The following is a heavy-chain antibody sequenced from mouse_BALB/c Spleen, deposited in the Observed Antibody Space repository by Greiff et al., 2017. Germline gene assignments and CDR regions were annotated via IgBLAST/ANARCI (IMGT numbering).Heavy chain of an antibody. CDR3: ASHYAYYAMDY. Sequence: EVHLVESGAELVKPGASVKLSCTASGFNIKDTYMHWVKQRPEQGLEWIGRIDPANGNTKYDPKFQGKATITADTSSNTAYLQLSSLTSEDTAVYYCASHYAYYAMDYWGQGTSVTVSS. J-gene: IGHJ4*01. CDR2: IDPANGNT. CDR1: GFNIKDTY. V-gene: IGHV14-3*02. D-gene: IGHD1-2*01.